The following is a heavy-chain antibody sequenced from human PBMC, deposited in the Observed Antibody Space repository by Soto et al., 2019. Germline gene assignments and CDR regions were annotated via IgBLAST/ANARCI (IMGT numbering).Heavy chain of an antibody. CDR2: IYHSGST. J-gene: IGHJ6*02. CDR1: GGSISSSNW. Sequence: SETLSLTCAVSGGSISSSNWWSWVRQPPGKGLEWIGEIYHSGSTNYNPSLKSRVTISVDKSKNQFSLQLSSVTAADTAVYYCARGLVAATLNYYYGMDVWGPGTTVTVSS. D-gene: IGHD2-15*01. V-gene: IGHV4-4*02. CDR3: ARGLVAATLNYYYGMDV.